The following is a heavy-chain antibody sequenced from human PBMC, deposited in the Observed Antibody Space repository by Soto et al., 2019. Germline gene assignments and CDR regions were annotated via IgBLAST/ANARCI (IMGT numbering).Heavy chain of an antibody. CDR2: ITTSSAYI. J-gene: IGHJ5*02. V-gene: IGHV3-21*01. CDR1: GFTFNTYD. Sequence: ESGGGLVKPGGSLRLSCAASGFTFNTYDLNWVRQAPGKGLEWVSSITTSSAYIYYADSLKGRITISRDNAKNSLFLQMNSLRAEDTAVYYCVRSGTARLLRHSWFDTWGPGTLVTVSS. CDR3: VRSGTARLLRHSWFDT. D-gene: IGHD2-21*01.